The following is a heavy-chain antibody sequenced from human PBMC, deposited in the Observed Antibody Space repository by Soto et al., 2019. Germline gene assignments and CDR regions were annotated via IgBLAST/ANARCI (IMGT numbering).Heavy chain of an antibody. D-gene: IGHD2-21*01. CDR1: GFIFSDSA. CDR2: IRSKTNNYAT. CDR3: TRHICGRGIVYFDYGMDV. Sequence: DVQLVESGGGLVQPGGSLKLSCAASGFIFSDSAIHWVRQASGKGLEWVGRIRSKTNNYATAYAASVKGRVAISRDDSRNTAELQMNSLKTEDTAVYYCTRHICGRGIVYFDYGMDVWGQGTTVTVSS. V-gene: IGHV3-73*02. J-gene: IGHJ6*02.